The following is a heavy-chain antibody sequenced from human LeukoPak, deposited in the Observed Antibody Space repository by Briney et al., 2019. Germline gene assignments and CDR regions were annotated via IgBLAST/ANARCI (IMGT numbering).Heavy chain of an antibody. CDR3: ARESAIQGVFDY. CDR1: GGTFSSYT. D-gene: IGHD2-2*02. CDR2: IIPILGIA. V-gene: IGHV1-69*04. Sequence: SVKVSCKASGGTFSSYTISWVRQAPGQGLEWMGRIIPILGIANYAQKFQGRVTITADKSTSTAYMELSSLRSEDTAVYYCARESAIQGVFDYWGQGTLVTVSS. J-gene: IGHJ4*02.